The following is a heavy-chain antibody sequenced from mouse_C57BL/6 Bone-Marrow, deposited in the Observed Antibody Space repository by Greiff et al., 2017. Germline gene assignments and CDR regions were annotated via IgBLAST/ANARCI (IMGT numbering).Heavy chain of an antibody. Sequence: VQLQQSGAELMKPGASVKLSCKATGYTFTGYWIEWVKQRPGHGLEWIGEILPGSGSTNYNEKFKGKATFTADTSSNPAYMQLSSLTTEDSSIYYCARSPAIYYYGSSSSWFAYWGQGTLVTVSA. V-gene: IGHV1-9*01. D-gene: IGHD1-1*01. CDR1: GYTFTGYW. CDR2: ILPGSGST. CDR3: ARSPAIYYYGSSSSWFAY. J-gene: IGHJ3*01.